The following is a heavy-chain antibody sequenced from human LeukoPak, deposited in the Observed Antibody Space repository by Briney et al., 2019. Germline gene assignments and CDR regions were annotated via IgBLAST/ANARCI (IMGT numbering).Heavy chain of an antibody. V-gene: IGHV4-4*07. J-gene: IGHJ4*02. CDR3: TRAPGRFWLLDY. Sequence: SETLSLTCIISGGSISSYCCAWIRRSAGKGLEWIGRIHTSGSTDYNPSLKSRVTMSLDTSKNQFSLTLTSVSAADTAVYYCTRAPGRFWLLDYWGQGSLVTVSS. CDR2: IHTSGST. CDR1: GGSISSYC. D-gene: IGHD3-3*01.